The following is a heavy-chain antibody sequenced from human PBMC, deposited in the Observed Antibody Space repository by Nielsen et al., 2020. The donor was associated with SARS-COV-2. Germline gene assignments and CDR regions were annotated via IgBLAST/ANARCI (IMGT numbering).Heavy chain of an antibody. CDR3: ARGSKGKIYYYDSNGTPTYYFDY. D-gene: IGHD3-22*01. J-gene: IGHJ4*02. Sequence: SETLSLTCTVSGGSISRSDYYWGWIRQPPGKGPEWIGSIYYSGTTRYNPSLKSRVTISVDTSKNQFSLKLSSVTAADTAVYYCARGSKGKIYYYDSNGTPTYYFDYWGQGTLVTVSS. CDR1: GGSISRSDYY. CDR2: IYYSGTT. V-gene: IGHV4-39*07.